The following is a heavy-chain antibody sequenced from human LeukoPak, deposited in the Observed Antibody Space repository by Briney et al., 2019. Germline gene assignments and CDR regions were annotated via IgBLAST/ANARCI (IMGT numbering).Heavy chain of an antibody. CDR2: INPNSGGT. J-gene: IGHJ5*02. CDR3: ARDLGWGSYWFDP. V-gene: IGHV1-2*02. D-gene: IGHD2-21*01. CDR1: GYTFTGYY. Sequence: ASVKVSCKASGYTFTGYYMHWVRQAPGQGLEWMGWINPNSGGTNYAQKFQGRVTMTRDTSISTAYMELSRLRSDDTAVYYCARDLGWGSYWFDPWGQGTLVTVSS.